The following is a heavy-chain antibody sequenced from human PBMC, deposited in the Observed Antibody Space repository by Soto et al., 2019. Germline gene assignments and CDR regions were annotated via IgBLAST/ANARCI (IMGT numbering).Heavy chain of an antibody. CDR2: IYYSGST. Sequence: KGLAWIGYIYYSGSTNYNPSLKSRVTIAGDTSKNQFSLKLSSVTAADTAVYYCARDHYFGSGSYDILRGRSWFDPWGQGTLVTGSS. D-gene: IGHD3-10*01. J-gene: IGHJ5*02. CDR3: ARDHYFGSGSYDILRGRSWFDP. V-gene: IGHV4-59*08.